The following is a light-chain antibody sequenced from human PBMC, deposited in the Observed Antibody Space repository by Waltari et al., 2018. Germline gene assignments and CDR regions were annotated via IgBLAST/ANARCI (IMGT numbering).Light chain of an antibody. CDR1: RSDVGGYNH. Sequence: QSALTQPASVSGSPGQSITISCTGSRSDVGGYNHVSWYQQHPGKAPKLMIFDVSNRPSGVSNRFSGYKSGNTASLTISGLQDEDEADYYCSSFTSINTQVFGTGTKVTVL. V-gene: IGLV2-14*01. J-gene: IGLJ1*01. CDR2: DVS. CDR3: SSFTSINTQV.